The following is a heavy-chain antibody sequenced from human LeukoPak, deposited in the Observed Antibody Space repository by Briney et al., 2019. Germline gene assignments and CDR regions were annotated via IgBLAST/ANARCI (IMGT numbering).Heavy chain of an antibody. Sequence: TGGSLRLSCAASGFTFSSYGMYWVHQAPGKGLEWVAVIPHDGSNKYYADSVKGRFTISRDNSKNTLYLQMNSLRAEDTAVYYCARAYLIDYWGQGTLVTVSS. V-gene: IGHV3-30*03. CDR3: ARAYLIDY. J-gene: IGHJ4*02. D-gene: IGHD3-16*01. CDR1: GFTFSSYG. CDR2: IPHDGSNK.